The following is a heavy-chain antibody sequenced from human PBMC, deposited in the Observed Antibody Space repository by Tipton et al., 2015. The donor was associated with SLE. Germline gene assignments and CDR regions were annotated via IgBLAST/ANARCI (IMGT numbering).Heavy chain of an antibody. D-gene: IGHD3-10*01. J-gene: IGHJ6*03. V-gene: IGHV4-59*11. CDR2: IYYSGST. Sequence: TLSLTCTVSGGSISSHYWSWIRQPPGKGLEWIGYIYYSGSTNYNPSLKSRVTISVDTSKNQFSLKLSSVTAADTAVYYCASRGYYYGSGSYPYYYYYMDVWGKGTTVTVSS. CDR1: GGSISSHY. CDR3: ASRGYYYGSGSYPYYYYYMDV.